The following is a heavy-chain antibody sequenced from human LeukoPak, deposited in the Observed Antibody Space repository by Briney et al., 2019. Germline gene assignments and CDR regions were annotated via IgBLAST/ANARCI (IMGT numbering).Heavy chain of an antibody. CDR3: ARGYLGGRFDP. V-gene: IGHV1-58*02. CDR1: GFTFVRSA. Sequence: SVKVSCKASGFTFVRSAMQWVRQARGQRLEWLGWIGIATGNTNYAQKFQERVTITRDMSTSTAYMELSSLRSEDTAVYYCARGYLGGRFDPWARAPWSPSPQ. J-gene: IGHJ5*02. CDR2: IGIATGNT. D-gene: IGHD4-23*01.